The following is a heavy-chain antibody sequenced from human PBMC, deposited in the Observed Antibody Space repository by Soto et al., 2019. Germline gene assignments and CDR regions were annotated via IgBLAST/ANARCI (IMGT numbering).Heavy chain of an antibody. CDR3: AKESRGIAPTVTGY. Sequence: EVQLLESGGGLVQPGGSLRLSCAASGFTFSNYAMSWVRQAPGKGLEWVSAIVGGGDSTYYADSVKGRFTISRDNSKNTLHLKMNSLRAEDTAVYFCAKESRGIAPTVTGYWGQGTLVTVSS. CDR2: IVGGGDST. J-gene: IGHJ4*02. D-gene: IGHD6-13*01. V-gene: IGHV3-23*01. CDR1: GFTFSNYA.